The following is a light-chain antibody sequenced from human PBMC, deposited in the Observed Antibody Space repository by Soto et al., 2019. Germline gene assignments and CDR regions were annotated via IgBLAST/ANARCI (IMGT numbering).Light chain of an antibody. V-gene: IGLV2-14*03. CDR3: SSYTSSRTWV. Sequence: QTVGTQPASVSGSPGQSITISCTGTSSDIGSYNYVSWYQQHPGNAPKLMIYDVSNRPSGVSNRFSGSKSGNTASLTISGLQAEDEADYYCSSYTSSRTWVFGGGTKLTVL. J-gene: IGLJ3*02. CDR2: DVS. CDR1: SSDIGSYNY.